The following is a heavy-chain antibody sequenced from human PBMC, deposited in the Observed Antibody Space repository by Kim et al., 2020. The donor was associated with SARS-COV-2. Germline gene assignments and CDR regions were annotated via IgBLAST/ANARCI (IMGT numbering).Heavy chain of an antibody. Sequence: NYSQKCQGAVTITRDTSASTAYMELSSLRSEDTAVYYCARGLTTVTPADYWGQGTLVTVSS. D-gene: IGHD4-17*01. V-gene: IGHV1-3*01. CDR3: ARGLTTVTPADY. J-gene: IGHJ4*02.